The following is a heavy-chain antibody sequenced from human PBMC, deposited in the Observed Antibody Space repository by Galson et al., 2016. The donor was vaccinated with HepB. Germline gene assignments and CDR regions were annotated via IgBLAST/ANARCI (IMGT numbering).Heavy chain of an antibody. CDR1: GYTFSSYG. J-gene: IGHJ6*02. CDR2: ITPHDNNT. D-gene: IGHD2-2*01. Sequence: SVKVSCKASGYTFSSYGIIWVRLAPGQGLEWMGWITPHDNNTNYAQKVQGRVTMTTDTSTSTAYMERRSPKSDDTAVYYCARRSVVVPAANIFPSFGSYYYAMDVWGQGTTVTVSS. CDR3: ARRSVVVPAANIFPSFGSYYYAMDV. V-gene: IGHV1-18*01.